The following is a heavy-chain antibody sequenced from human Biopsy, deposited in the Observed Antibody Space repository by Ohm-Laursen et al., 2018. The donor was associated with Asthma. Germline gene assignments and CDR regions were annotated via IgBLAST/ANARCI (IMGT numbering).Heavy chain of an antibody. CDR2: ISPDGRSA. CDR1: GFTFGGYA. CDR3: VKDTPEDRGGYYTFDV. V-gene: IGHV3-23*01. J-gene: IGHJ3*01. D-gene: IGHD3-22*01. Sequence: GSLRLSCAASGFTFGGYAMSWARQAPGKGLEWVSTISPDGRSAHGPDSFQGRFTISRDNSKDTLYLQMSSLRADDTAVYYCVKDTPEDRGGYYTFDVWGQGTMVTVSS.